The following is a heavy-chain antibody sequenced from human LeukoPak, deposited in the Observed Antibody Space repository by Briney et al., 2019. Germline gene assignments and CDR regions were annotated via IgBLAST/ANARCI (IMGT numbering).Heavy chain of an antibody. CDR1: GFTFSSYG. J-gene: IGHJ5*02. CDR2: IRYDGSNK. D-gene: IGHD3-10*01. Sequence: GGSLRLSCAASGFTFSSYGMHWVRQAPGKGLEWVAFIRYDGSNKYYADSVKGRFTISRDNSKNTLYLQMNSLRAEDTAVYYCAKNVGFGGPLPWFDPWGQGTLVTVSS. CDR3: AKNVGFGGPLPWFDP. V-gene: IGHV3-30*02.